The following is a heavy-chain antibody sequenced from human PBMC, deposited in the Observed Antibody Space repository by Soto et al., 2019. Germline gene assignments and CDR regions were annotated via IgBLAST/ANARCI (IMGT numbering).Heavy chain of an antibody. Sequence: PSETLSLTCTVSGGSVSRHYWTWIRQSPGKGLEWIGHVYYSGSTKYNPSLKSRLIISLETSKNQFSLKLSSVTAADTAVYYCARQRQVTMVRGGAFDIWGQGTMVTVSS. D-gene: IGHD3-10*01. V-gene: IGHV4-59*08. CDR1: GGSVSRHY. CDR2: VYYSGST. J-gene: IGHJ3*02. CDR3: ARQRQVTMVRGGAFDI.